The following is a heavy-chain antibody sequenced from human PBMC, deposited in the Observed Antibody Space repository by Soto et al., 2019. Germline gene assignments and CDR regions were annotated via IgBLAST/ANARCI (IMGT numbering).Heavy chain of an antibody. CDR1: GGSISSYY. J-gene: IGHJ4*02. D-gene: IGHD3-3*01. V-gene: IGHV4-59*01. CDR3: AREVGPNDYYLDY. CDR2: IYYSGST. Sequence: SETLYITCTVSGGSISSYYWSWIRQPPGKGLEWIGYIYYSGSTNYNPSLKSRVTISVDTSKNQSSLKLSSVTAANTAVYYCAREVGPNDYYLDYLGQGTLVTVSS.